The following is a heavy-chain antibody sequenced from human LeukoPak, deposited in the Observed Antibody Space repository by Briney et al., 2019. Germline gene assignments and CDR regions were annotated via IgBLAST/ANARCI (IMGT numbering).Heavy chain of an antibody. D-gene: IGHD1-26*01. CDR3: AKDQAHAGNY. CDR1: GFTFSSYG. CDR2: ISGSGGST. J-gene: IGHJ4*02. V-gene: IGHV3-23*01. Sequence: PGGSLRLSCAASGFTFSSYGKSWVRQAPGKGLEWVSAISGSGGSTYYADSVKGRFTISRDNSKNTLYLQMNSLRAEDTAVYYCAKDQAHAGNYWGQGTLVTVSS.